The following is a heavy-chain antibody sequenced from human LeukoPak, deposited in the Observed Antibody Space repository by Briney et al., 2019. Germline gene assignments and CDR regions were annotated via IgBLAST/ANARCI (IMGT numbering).Heavy chain of an antibody. D-gene: IGHD6-13*01. CDR3: ARGHSSSWSRTRPLDY. Sequence: ASVKVSCKASGGTFSSYAISWVRQAPGQGLELMGGIIPIFGTANYAQKFQGRVTITTDESTSTAYMELSSLRSEDTAVYYCARGHSSSWSRTRPLDYWGQGTLVTVSS. J-gene: IGHJ4*02. CDR2: IIPIFGTA. V-gene: IGHV1-69*05. CDR1: GGTFSSYA.